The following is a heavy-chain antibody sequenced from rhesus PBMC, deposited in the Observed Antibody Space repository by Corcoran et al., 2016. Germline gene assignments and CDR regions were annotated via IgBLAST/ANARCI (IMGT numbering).Heavy chain of an antibody. J-gene: IGHJ5-2*02. CDR3: ARVHPDYNIWTGNSLDV. V-gene: IGHV4-127*01. D-gene: IGHD3-3*01. Sequence: QVQLQESGPGLVKPSETLSLTCAVSGYSISSGYGWGWVRKPPGKGLEGIGQIYGGSGSTDDNPSLKSRVTVSKDTSKNQFSLKLSSVTAADTAGYFCARVHPDYNIWTGNSLDVWGRGVLVTVSS. CDR2: IYGGSGST. CDR1: GYSISSGYG.